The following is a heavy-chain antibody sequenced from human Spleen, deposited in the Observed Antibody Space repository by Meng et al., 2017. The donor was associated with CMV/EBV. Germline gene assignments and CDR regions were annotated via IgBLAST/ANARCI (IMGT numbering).Heavy chain of an antibody. D-gene: IGHD1-26*01. CDR1: GSVSSGKYY. Sequence: GSVSSGKYYWNWIRQPPGKGLEWIAYISHSGSTKYNPSLKSRLTISVDPTKNQLSLKLSSVTAADTAVYYCARDCHGIVDCDYSDNWGQGTLVTVSS. CDR3: ARDCHGIVDCDYSDN. CDR2: ISHSGST. J-gene: IGHJ4*02. V-gene: IGHV4-61*01.